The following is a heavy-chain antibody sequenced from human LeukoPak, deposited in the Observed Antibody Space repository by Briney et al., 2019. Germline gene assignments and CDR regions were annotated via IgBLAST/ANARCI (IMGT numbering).Heavy chain of an antibody. Sequence: PAETLSLTCTVSGGSISIYYWSWIRQPPGKGLEWIGYIYNSGSTYYNPSLKSRVTISVDTSKNQFSLRLSSVTAADAAVYYCARAEYYFDYWGQGTLVTVSS. J-gene: IGHJ4*02. CDR1: GGSISIYY. V-gene: IGHV4-59*01. CDR3: ARAEYYFDY. D-gene: IGHD3-10*01. CDR2: IYNSGST.